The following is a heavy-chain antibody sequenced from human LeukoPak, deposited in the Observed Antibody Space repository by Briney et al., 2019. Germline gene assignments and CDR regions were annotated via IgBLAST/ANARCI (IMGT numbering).Heavy chain of an antibody. CDR3: ARLGGGYSSSSFLDY. CDR1: GGTFSSYA. CDR2: IIPIFGTA. Sequence: GASVKVSCKASGGTFSSYAISWVRQAPGQGLEWMGGIIPIFGTANYAQKLQGRVTITADESTSTAYMELSSLRSEDTAVYYCARLGGGYSSSSFLDYWGQGTLVTVSS. V-gene: IGHV1-69*13. J-gene: IGHJ4*02. D-gene: IGHD6-6*01.